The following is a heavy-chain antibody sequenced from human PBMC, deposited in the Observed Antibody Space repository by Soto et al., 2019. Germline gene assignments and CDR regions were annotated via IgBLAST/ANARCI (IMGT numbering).Heavy chain of an antibody. D-gene: IGHD3-3*01. V-gene: IGHV3-7*03. CDR3: ARDVGPVTIFGEALSGYFDF. CDR1: GFSFGTYW. Sequence: GGSLRLSCAVSGFSFGTYWMSWVRQAPGKGLEWLASIKEDGSERYYLDSVKGRFTISRDNAKDSLSLQMNSLRGEDTAFYYCARDVGPVTIFGEALSGYFDFWGQGTLVTIS. J-gene: IGHJ4*02. CDR2: IKEDGSER.